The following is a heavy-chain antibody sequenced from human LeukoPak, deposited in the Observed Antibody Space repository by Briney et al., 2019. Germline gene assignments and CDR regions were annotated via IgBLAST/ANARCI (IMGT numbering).Heavy chain of an antibody. CDR2: IIPILGIA. D-gene: IGHD6-13*01. Sequence: GASVKVSCKASGGTFSSYAISWVRQAPGQGLEWMGRIIPILGIANYAQKFQGRVTITADKSTSTAYMEQSSLRSEDTAVYYCATNRYSSPSLGPFDYWGQGTLVTVSS. V-gene: IGHV1-69*04. J-gene: IGHJ4*02. CDR1: GGTFSSYA. CDR3: ATNRYSSPSLGPFDY.